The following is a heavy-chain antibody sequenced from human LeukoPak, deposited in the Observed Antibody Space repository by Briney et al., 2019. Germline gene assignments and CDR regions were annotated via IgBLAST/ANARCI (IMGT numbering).Heavy chain of an antibody. D-gene: IGHD5-12*01. V-gene: IGHV3-23*01. J-gene: IGHJ4*02. CDR3: ATLMRGPIGYVGYRREDY. Sequence: GGSLRLSCGASGLTFSNYAMTWVRQAPGKGLLWVSSITGSGGATYYADSVKGRFTISRDNSKNMLYLHMTSLRAEDTAVYYCATLMRGPIGYVGYRREDYWGQGTLVSVSS. CDR1: GLTFSNYA. CDR2: ITGSGGAT.